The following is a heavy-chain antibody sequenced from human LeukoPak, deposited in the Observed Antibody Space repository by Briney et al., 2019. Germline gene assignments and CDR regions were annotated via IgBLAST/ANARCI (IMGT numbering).Heavy chain of an antibody. CDR3: ASSKPIAAAVPYYFDY. CDR1: GFTFSSYE. D-gene: IGHD6-13*01. J-gene: IGHJ4*02. V-gene: IGHV3-48*03. CDR2: ISSSGSTI. Sequence: GGSLRLSCAASGFTFSSYEMNWVRQAPGKGLEWVSYISSSGSTIYYADSVKGRFTISRDNAKNSLYLQMNSLRAEDTAVYYCASSKPIAAAVPYYFDYWGQGTLVTVSS.